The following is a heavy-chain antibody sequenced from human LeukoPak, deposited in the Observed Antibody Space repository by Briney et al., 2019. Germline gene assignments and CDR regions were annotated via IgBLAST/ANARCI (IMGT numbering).Heavy chain of an antibody. J-gene: IGHJ3*02. CDR2: INPNNGVT. CDR1: GFPFNGYY. D-gene: IGHD2-21*02. Sequence: GASVKVSCKTSGFPFNGYYIHWVRQAPGQGLEWMGWINPNNGVTNYAQKFQGRVTMTRDTPISTTSMELNRLRSDDTAFYYCARDGHFCGGDCLDAFDIWAKGQWSPSLQ. CDR3: ARDGHFCGGDCLDAFDI. V-gene: IGHV1-2*02.